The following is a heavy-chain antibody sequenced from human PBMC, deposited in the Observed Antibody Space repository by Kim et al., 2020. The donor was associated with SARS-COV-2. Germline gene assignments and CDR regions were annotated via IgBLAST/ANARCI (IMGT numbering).Heavy chain of an antibody. CDR1: GYTFTGYY. CDR3: ARDLQSIFGSYGYDYYYGMDV. D-gene: IGHD3-3*02. Sequence: ASVKVSCKASGYTFTGYYMHWVRQAPGQGLEWMGWINPNSGGTNYAQKFQGRVTMTRDTSISTAYMELSRLRSDDTAVYYCARDLQSIFGSYGYDYYYGMDVWGQGTTVTVSS. J-gene: IGHJ6*02. CDR2: INPNSGGT. V-gene: IGHV1-2*02.